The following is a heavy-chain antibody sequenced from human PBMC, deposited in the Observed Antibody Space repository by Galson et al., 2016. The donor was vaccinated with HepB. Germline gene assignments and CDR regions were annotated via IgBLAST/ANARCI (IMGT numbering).Heavy chain of an antibody. D-gene: IGHD6-6*01. CDR3: AKSVDNTSSGLYYFDL. CDR2: VSHRGST. Sequence: SETLSLTCVVSGGSLNLNNWWSWVRQTPGKGLEWIGEVSHRGSTNYNPSLRRRVTVSLAKSQNQFSLEVNSLTAADTAVYYCAKSVDNTSSGLYYFDLWGQGALVTVSS. CDR1: GGSLNLNNW. J-gene: IGHJ4*02. V-gene: IGHV4-4*02.